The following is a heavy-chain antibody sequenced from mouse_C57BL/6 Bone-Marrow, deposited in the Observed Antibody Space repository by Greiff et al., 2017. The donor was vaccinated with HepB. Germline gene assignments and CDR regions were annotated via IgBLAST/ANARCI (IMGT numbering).Heavy chain of an antibody. CDR3: TRRAVRDFDD. Sequence: VQLQQSGTVLARPGASVKMSCKTSGYTFTSYWMHWVKQRPGQGLEWIGSIYPGNSDTSYNQKFKGKATLTAVTSASTAYMELSSLTNEDSAVYFCTRRAVRDFDDWGQGTTLTVSS. CDR2: IYPGNSDT. CDR1: GYTFTSYW. J-gene: IGHJ2*01. V-gene: IGHV1-5*01. D-gene: IGHD3-3*01.